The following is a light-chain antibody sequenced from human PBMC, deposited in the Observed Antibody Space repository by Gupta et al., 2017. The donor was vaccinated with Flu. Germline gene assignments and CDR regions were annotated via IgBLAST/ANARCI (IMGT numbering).Light chain of an antibody. CDR2: GAS. CDR1: QNVPSNY. Sequence: ETVLTQSPGTLSVSPGERATLSCRASQNVPSNYLAWYQQKTGQAPRLLIFGASSRATGIPDRFRGSGSRTDFTLTINRVEPEDFAVYFCQQYGRTPWTFGRGTKVEVK. CDR3: QQYGRTPWT. J-gene: IGKJ1*01. V-gene: IGKV3-20*01.